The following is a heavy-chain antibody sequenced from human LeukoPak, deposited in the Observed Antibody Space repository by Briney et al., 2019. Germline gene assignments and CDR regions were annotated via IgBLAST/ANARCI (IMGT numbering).Heavy chain of an antibody. J-gene: IGHJ4*02. CDR3: ARETTVVTPYFDY. CDR1: GGSISSSGYY. D-gene: IGHD4-23*01. Sequence: PSQTLSLTCTVSGGSISSSGYYWSWIRQHPGKGLEWIGYIYYSGSTYYNPSLKSRVTISVDTSKNQFSLKLSSVTAADTAVYYCARETTVVTPYFDYWGQGTLVTVSS. V-gene: IGHV4-31*03. CDR2: IYYSGST.